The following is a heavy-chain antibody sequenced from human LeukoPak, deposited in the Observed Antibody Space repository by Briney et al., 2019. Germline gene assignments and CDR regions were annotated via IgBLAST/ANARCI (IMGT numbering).Heavy chain of an antibody. CDR3: ARMGVVGSTAFDI. V-gene: IGHV4-59*01. CDR1: GGSISTYY. CDR2: IYYSGST. D-gene: IGHD3-22*01. Sequence: PSETLSLTCTVSGGSISTYYWSWIRQPPGKGLEWIAYIYYSGSTNYNPSLKSRVTISVDTSKNQFSLKVTSVTAADTAVYYCARMGVVGSTAFDIWGQGTMVTVSS. J-gene: IGHJ3*02.